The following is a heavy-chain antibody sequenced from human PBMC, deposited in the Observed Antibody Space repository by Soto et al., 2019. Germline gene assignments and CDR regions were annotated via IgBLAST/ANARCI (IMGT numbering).Heavy chain of an antibody. V-gene: IGHV4-39*01. Sequence: LETLPLTCDVSGGTSITGGYSWAWIRKPPGKALEWIGRTYYSGNTYYNPSLKSRVIISVDTSKNQFSLKLSSVTAADTAVYYCARHSEPYSGSYYCDYWGQGTLVTVSS. J-gene: IGHJ4*02. CDR2: TYYSGNT. D-gene: IGHD1-26*01. CDR3: ARHSEPYSGSYYCDY. CDR1: GGTSITGGYS.